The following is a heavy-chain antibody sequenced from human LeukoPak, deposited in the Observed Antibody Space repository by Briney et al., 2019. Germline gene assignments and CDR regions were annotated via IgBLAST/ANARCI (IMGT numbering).Heavy chain of an antibody. CDR2: IRYDGTNK. V-gene: IGHV3-30*02. Sequence: QPGGSLRLSCAASGFTFSSYGMHWVRQAPGEGLEWGTFIRYDGTNKYYADSVKGRFTFSRDSSKNTLYLQMNSLRAEDTAVYYCAKDRRAAMVTFFDYWGQGTLVTVSS. J-gene: IGHJ4*02. CDR1: GFTFSSYG. CDR3: AKDRRAAMVTFFDY. D-gene: IGHD5-18*01.